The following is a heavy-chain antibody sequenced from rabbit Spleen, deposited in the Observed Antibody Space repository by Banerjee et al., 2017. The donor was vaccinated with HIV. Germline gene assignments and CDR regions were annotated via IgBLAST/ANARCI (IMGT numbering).Heavy chain of an antibody. CDR3: ERDNASSFSTYGMDL. J-gene: IGHJ6*01. D-gene: IGHD4-2*01. CDR1: GFSFSSIYY. CDR2: IYAGSSGYT. Sequence: QSLEESGGDLVKPGASLTVTCTASGFSFSSIYYMCWVRQAPGKGLEWIACIYAGSSGYTYYASWAKGRFAISKTSSTTVTLQLASLTAADTATYFCERDNASSFSTYGMDLWGPGHPRHRL. V-gene: IGHV1S40*01.